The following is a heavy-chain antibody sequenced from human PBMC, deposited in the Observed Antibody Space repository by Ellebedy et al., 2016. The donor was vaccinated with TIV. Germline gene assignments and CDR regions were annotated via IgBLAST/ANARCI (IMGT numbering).Heavy chain of an antibody. CDR2: IRLDGGDK. V-gene: IGHV3-7*01. J-gene: IGHJ3*01. CDR3: ATDGSYGDYLSPAHAFVF. Sequence: GGSLRLSCAASRFSFSSYWMTWVRQPPGKGLEWVANIRLDGGDKYYVDSVKGRFTISRDNAKSSLYLQMDSVRAEDTAVYYCATDGSYGDYLSPAHAFVFWGQGTTVTVSS. D-gene: IGHD4-17*01. CDR1: RFSFSSYW.